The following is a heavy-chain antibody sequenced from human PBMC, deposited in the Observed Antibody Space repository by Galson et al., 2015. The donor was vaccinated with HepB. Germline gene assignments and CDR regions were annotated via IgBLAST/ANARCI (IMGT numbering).Heavy chain of an antibody. CDR2: ISHDGSES. Sequence: LRLSCAAPGFSLSSYGVHWVRQAPGKGLEWVGVISHDGSESFYADSVRGRLIISRGNTVYLQMNSLRPEDTAVYYCVKDLGGGTIPGMTTAFEGSGPDYWGQGTLVAVSS. CDR3: VKDLGGGTIPGMTTAFEGSGPDY. CDR1: GFSLSSYG. J-gene: IGHJ4*02. D-gene: IGHD4-11*01. V-gene: IGHV3-30*18.